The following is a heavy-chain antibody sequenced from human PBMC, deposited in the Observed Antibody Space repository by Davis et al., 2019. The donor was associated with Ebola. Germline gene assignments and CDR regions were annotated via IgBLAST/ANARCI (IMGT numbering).Heavy chain of an antibody. D-gene: IGHD3-10*01. Sequence: GSLRLSCAASGFTFSDYYMSWIRQAPGKGLEWVSYISSSSSYTNYADSVKGRFTISRDNAKNSLYLQMNSLRAEDTAVYYCARASTMVRGVIITGWFDPWGQGTLVTVSS. V-gene: IGHV3-11*06. CDR1: GFTFSDYY. CDR3: ARASTMVRGVIITGWFDP. CDR2: ISSSSSYT. J-gene: IGHJ5*02.